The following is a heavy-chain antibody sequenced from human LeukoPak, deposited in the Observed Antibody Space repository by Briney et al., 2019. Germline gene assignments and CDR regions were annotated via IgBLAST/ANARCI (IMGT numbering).Heavy chain of an antibody. D-gene: IGHD6-13*01. CDR1: GDSIRNYW. J-gene: IGHJ5*02. Sequence: PSETLSLTCTVSGDSIRNYWWAWIRQPPGKGLEWIGYIYYSGSTNYNPSLKSRVTISVDTSKNQFSLKLSSVTAADTAVYYCARAYSSSWYAGGKWEETTVWFDPWGQGTLVTVSS. CDR3: ARAYSSSWYAGGKWEETTVWFDP. V-gene: IGHV4-59*01. CDR2: IYYSGST.